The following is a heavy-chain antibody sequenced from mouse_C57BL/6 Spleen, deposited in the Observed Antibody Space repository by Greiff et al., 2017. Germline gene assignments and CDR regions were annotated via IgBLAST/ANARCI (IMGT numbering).Heavy chain of an antibody. CDR1: GYTFTSYW. Sequence: QVQLQQPGAELVKPGASVKLSCKASGYTFTSYWMQWVKQRPGQGLEWIGEIDPSDSYTNYNQKFKGKATLTVDTSSTTAYMQLSSLTSEDAAVYYCERGVELRAPYFDVWGTGTTVTVSS. V-gene: IGHV1-50*01. CDR3: ERGVELRAPYFDV. CDR2: IDPSDSYT. J-gene: IGHJ1*03. D-gene: IGHD1-1*01.